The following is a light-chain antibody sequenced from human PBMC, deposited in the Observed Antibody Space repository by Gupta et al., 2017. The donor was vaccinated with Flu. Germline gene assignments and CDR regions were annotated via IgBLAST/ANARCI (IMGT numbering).Light chain of an antibody. J-gene: IGLJ3*02. CDR3: ATWDDALSGWV. CDR2: GND. V-gene: IGLV1-44*01. Sequence: SVLTQPPPMAATPGQTISISCSGSTANIGVNTVSWYQHLPGLPPRLIMYGNDQRPSVVPGRFSAAKSGTSASLVISGIQFEDESDYYCATWDDALSGWVFGGGTKVT. CDR1: TANIGVNT.